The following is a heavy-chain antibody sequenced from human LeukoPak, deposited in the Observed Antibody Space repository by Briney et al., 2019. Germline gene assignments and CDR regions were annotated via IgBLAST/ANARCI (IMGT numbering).Heavy chain of an antibody. CDR1: GFTFSTSA. CDR2: ISSNGGTT. D-gene: IGHD2-15*01. Sequence: GESLTLSCSASGFTFSTSASHWVRQAPGKGLEYISAISSNGGTTYYADSVKGRFTISRDNSKNTLYLQMNSLRAEDTALYYCAKTPELLPQNFDYWGQGTLVTVSS. CDR3: AKTPELLPQNFDY. V-gene: IGHV3-64*04. J-gene: IGHJ4*02.